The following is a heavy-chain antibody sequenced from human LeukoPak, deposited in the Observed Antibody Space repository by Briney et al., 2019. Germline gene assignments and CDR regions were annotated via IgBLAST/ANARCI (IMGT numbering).Heavy chain of an antibody. CDR2: ISAYNGNT. D-gene: IGHD3-22*01. CDR3: ARGYYYDSSGYYYDYCDY. CDR1: GYTFTSYG. Sequence: GASVKVSCKASGYTFTSYGISWVRQAPGQGLEWMGWISAYNGNTKYALNLQGRVTMTTDTSTSTAYMELRSLRSDDTAVYYCARGYYYDSSGYYYDYCDYWGQGTLVTVSS. J-gene: IGHJ4*02. V-gene: IGHV1-18*01.